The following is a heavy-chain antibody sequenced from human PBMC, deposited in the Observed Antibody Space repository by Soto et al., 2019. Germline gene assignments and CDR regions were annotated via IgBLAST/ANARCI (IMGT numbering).Heavy chain of an antibody. CDR2: IYYSGST. V-gene: IGHV4-59*01. CDR3: ARVDYYDSSGQYYFDY. D-gene: IGHD3-22*01. Sequence: SETLSLTCTVSGGSISSYYWSWIRQPPGKGLEWIGYIYYSGSTNYNPSLKSRVTISVDTSKNQFSLKLSSVTAADTAVYYCARVDYYDSSGQYYFDYWGQGTLVTVSS. CDR1: GGSISSYY. J-gene: IGHJ4*02.